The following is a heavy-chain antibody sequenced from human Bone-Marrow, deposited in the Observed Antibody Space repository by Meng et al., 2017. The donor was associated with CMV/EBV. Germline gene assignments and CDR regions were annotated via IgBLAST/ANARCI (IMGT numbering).Heavy chain of an antibody. J-gene: IGHJ4*02. Sequence: SETLSLTCAVYGGSFSGYYWSWIRQPPGKGLEWIGEINHSGSTNYNPSLKSRVTISVDTSKNQFSLKLSSVTAADTAVYYCARGRYSGYDDYCGQGTLVTVSS. CDR3: ARGRYSGYDDY. CDR2: INHSGST. D-gene: IGHD5-12*01. CDR1: GGSFSGYY. V-gene: IGHV4-34*01.